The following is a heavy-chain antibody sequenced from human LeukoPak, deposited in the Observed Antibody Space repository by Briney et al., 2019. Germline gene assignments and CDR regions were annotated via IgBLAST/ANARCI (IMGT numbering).Heavy chain of an antibody. CDR3: ARVTGITGTTDLGY. CDR1: GGTFSSYA. V-gene: IGHV1-69*11. D-gene: IGHD1-7*01. CDR2: IIPILGTA. J-gene: IGHJ4*02. Sequence: SVKVSCKASGGTFSSYAISWVRQAPGQGLEWMGRIIPILGTANYAQKFQGRVTITTDESTSTAYMELSSLRSEDTAVYYCARVTGITGTTDLGYWGQGTLVTVSS.